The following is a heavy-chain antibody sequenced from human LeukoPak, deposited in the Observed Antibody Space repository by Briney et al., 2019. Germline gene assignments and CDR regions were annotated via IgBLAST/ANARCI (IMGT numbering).Heavy chain of an antibody. J-gene: IGHJ3*02. CDR2: IGTAGDP. Sequence: GGSLRLSCAASGFTFSDSDMHWVRQGTGKGLEWVSSIGTAGDPYYPGSVKGRFTISREKAKNSLYLQMNSLRAGDTAVYYCARPMGYSGLQDAFDIWGQGTMVTVSS. D-gene: IGHD5-12*01. V-gene: IGHV3-13*04. CDR1: GFTFSDSD. CDR3: ARPMGYSGLQDAFDI.